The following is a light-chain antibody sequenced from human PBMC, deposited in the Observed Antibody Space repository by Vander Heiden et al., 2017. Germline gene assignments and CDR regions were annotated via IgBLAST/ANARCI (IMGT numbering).Light chain of an antibody. CDR3: QQDNSYRT. Sequence: DIQMTQSPSTLPASVGDRVTITCRASQSISSWLAWYQQKPGKAPKLLIYKASSLERGVPSRFRGSGSGTEFTLTISSLQPDDFATYYCQQDNSYRTFGQGTKVEIK. V-gene: IGKV1-5*03. J-gene: IGKJ1*01. CDR1: QSISSW. CDR2: KAS.